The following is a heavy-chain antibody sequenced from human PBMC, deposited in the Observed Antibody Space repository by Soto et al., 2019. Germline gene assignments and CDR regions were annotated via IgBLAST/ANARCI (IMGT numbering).Heavy chain of an antibody. CDR2: MYNTGST. V-gene: IGHV4-59*08. CDR3: AQRYSYGRYFAY. J-gene: IGHJ4*02. CDR1: GGSISGYY. Sequence: LTCTVSGGSISGYYWSWIRQPPGKGLEWIGYMYNTGSTVYNPSFKSRVTISVDTSKNQFSLKLNSVAAADTAVYYCAQRYSYGRYFAYWGQGTLVTVSS. D-gene: IGHD5-18*01.